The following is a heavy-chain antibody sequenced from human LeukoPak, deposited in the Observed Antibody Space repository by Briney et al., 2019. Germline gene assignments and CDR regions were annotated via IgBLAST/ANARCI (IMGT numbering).Heavy chain of an antibody. CDR3: TKSDGYGLIRI. Sequence: SETLSLTCTVSGDSIIGYYWGWIRQPPGKGLEWIGNIYYTGNTYYNSSLKSRVAISLDTSKNQFSLKVISMTAADTAAYYCTKSDGYGLIRICGRGTMVTVSS. D-gene: IGHD3-10*01. CDR1: GDSIIGYY. V-gene: IGHV4-39*07. J-gene: IGHJ3*02. CDR2: IYYTGNT.